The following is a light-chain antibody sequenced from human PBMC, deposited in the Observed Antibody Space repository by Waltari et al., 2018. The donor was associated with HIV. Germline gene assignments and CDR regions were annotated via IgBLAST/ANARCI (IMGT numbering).Light chain of an antibody. J-gene: IGLJ2*01. CDR2: RNN. Sequence: AGLSQPLPLSTGLRQTATPTCTGNRANICDHGPVSLQNHLGHPPKLLSHRNNNRPSGVSDRFSTATSGNTAFLTIRGLRSEDEADYFCSAWDSSLTGWICGGGTQLVVL. V-gene: IGLV10-54*01. CDR1: RANICDHG. CDR3: SAWDSSLTGWI.